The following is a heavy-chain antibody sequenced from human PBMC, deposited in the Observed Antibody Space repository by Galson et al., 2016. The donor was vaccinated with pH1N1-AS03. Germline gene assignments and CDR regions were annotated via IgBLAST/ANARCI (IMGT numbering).Heavy chain of an antibody. J-gene: IGHJ2*01. CDR3: ARQAEGRMLTLRHRYFDF. Sequence: SETLSLTCNVSDGSVRSTSYYWGWIRQPPGKGLEWIGNIFYNGKTYYSPSLKSRVSTSMDTSENQISLPLSSVTATDTAVYYCARQAEGRMLTLRHRYFDFWGRGIRVTVSS. CDR2: IFYNGKT. CDR1: DGSVRSTSYY. D-gene: IGHD1-14*01. V-gene: IGHV4-39*01.